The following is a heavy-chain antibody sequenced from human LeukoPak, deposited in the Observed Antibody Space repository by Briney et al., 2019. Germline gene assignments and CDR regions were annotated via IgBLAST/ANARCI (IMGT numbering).Heavy chain of an antibody. CDR3: ATHAPYYDFWSGYC. V-gene: IGHV3-30*03. CDR1: GFTFDDYA. CDR2: ISYDGSNK. J-gene: IGHJ4*02. D-gene: IGHD3-3*01. Sequence: GGSLRLSCAASGFTFDDYAMHWVRQAPEKGLEWVAVISYDGSNKYYADSVKGRSTISRDNSKNTLYLQMNSLRAEDTAVYYCATHAPYYDFWSGYCWGQGTLVTVSS.